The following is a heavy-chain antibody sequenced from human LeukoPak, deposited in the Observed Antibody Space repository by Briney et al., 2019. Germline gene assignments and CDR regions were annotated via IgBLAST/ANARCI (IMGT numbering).Heavy chain of an antibody. D-gene: IGHD1-1*01. CDR2: IFYSGSA. CDR3: AKTATSSSYLSWFDP. V-gene: IGHV4-30-4*01. Sequence: PSETLSLTCTVSGGSISSGDYYWSWIRQPPGKGLEWIGHIFYSGSAYYNPSLKTRVTISVDTSKNQSSLRLSSVTAADTAVYYCAKTATSSSYLSWFDPWGQGTLVTVSS. CDR1: GGSISSGDYY. J-gene: IGHJ5*02.